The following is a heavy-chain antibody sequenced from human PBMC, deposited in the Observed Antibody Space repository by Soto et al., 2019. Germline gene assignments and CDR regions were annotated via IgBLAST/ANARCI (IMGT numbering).Heavy chain of an antibody. D-gene: IGHD1-26*01. J-gene: IGHJ3*02. CDR2: ISGSGGST. CDR1: GFTFSSYA. Sequence: EVQLLESGGGLVQPGGSLRLSCAASGFTFSSYAMSWVRQAPGKGLEWVSAISGSGGSTYYADSVKGRFTISRANSKNKLYLQMNRLRAEDTAVYYCAKDVGLIVGAADAFDIWGQGTMVTVSS. V-gene: IGHV3-23*01. CDR3: AKDVGLIVGAADAFDI.